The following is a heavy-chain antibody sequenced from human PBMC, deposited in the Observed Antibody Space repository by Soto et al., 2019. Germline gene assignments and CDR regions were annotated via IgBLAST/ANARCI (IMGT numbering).Heavy chain of an antibody. J-gene: IGHJ4*02. Sequence: GESLKISCKGSGYSFTSYWIGWVRQMPGKGPEWMGIIYPGDSDTRYSPSFQGQVTFSADKSISTAYLQWSSLKASDTAMYYCARHTQAEYCSRTSCYVGNFDYGGQGTLVTVSS. V-gene: IGHV5-51*01. CDR2: IYPGDSDT. D-gene: IGHD2-2*01. CDR1: GYSFTSYW. CDR3: ARHTQAEYCSRTSCYVGNFDY.